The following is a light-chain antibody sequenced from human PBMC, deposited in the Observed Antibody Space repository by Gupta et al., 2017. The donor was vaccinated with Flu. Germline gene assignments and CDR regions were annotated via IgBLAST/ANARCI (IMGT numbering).Light chain of an antibody. CDR3: QQYGSSPRS. Sequence: ELVLTQSPCTLSLSPGERATLSCRASQSVSSDNLAWYQQKPGQAPRLLIYGASIRATGIPDRLSGSGSGTDFTLTISRLEPEDFAVYYCQQYGSSPRSFGPGTKLEIK. V-gene: IGKV3-20*01. CDR1: QSVSSDN. J-gene: IGKJ2*04. CDR2: GAS.